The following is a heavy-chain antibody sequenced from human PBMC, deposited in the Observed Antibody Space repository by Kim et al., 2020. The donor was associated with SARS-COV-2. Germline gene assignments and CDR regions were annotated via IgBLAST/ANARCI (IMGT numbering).Heavy chain of an antibody. J-gene: IGHJ4*02. V-gene: IGHV6-1*01. Sequence: VKSRITINPDTSKNQFSLQLNSVTPEDTAVYYCARQAGYSSSSGGGVNYWGQGTLVTVSS. D-gene: IGHD6-13*01. CDR3: ARQAGYSSSSGGGVNY.